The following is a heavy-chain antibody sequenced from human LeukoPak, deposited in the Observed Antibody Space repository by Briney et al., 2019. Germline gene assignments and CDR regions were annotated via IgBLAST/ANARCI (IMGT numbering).Heavy chain of an antibody. Sequence: PGGSLRLSCAASGFTFSSYAMSWVRQAPGKGLEWVSAISGSGSSTYYADSVKGRFTISRDNSKNTLYLQMNSLRAEDTAVYYCAKDQGGWLSPFDSWGQGSLVTVSS. V-gene: IGHV3-23*01. CDR1: GFTFSSYA. CDR3: AKDQGGWLSPFDS. CDR2: ISGSGSST. J-gene: IGHJ4*02. D-gene: IGHD5-12*01.